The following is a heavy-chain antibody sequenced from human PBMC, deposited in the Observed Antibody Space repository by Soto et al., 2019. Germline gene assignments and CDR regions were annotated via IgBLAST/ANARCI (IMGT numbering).Heavy chain of an antibody. Sequence: GASVKVSCKASGYTFRNFGISWMRQAPGQGLEWMGWISAYNANANYAQKFQGRLTMTADTSTSTAYTELRSLRSDDTAVYYCARENSYFDYWGQGTLVTVSS. J-gene: IGHJ4*02. V-gene: IGHV1-18*01. CDR3: ARENSYFDY. CDR2: ISAYNANA. CDR1: GYTFRNFG.